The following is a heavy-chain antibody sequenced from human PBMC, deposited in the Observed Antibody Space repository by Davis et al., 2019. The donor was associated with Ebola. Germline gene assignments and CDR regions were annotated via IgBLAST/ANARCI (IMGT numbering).Heavy chain of an antibody. J-gene: IGHJ6*02. V-gene: IGHV1-2*04. CDR3: ARDREAAAGMYYYYYGMDV. Sequence: ASVKVSCKASGYTFTGYYMHWVRQAPGQGLEWMGWINPNSGGTNYAQKFQGWVTMTRDTSISTAYMELSRLRSDDTAVYYCARDREAAAGMYYYYYGMDVWGQGTTVTVSS. CDR2: INPNSGGT. CDR1: GYTFTGYY. D-gene: IGHD6-13*01.